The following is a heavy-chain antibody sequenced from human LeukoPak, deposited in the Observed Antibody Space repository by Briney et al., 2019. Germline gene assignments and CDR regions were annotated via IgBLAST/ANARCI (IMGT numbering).Heavy chain of an antibody. D-gene: IGHD3-9*01. J-gene: IGHJ6*02. CDR1: GFTFSSYG. CDR2: ISYDGSSK. Sequence: GGSLRLSCAASGFTFSSYGMHWVRQAPGKGLEWVAVISYDGSSKYYADSVKGRFTISRDNSKNTLYLQMNSLRAEDTAVYYCAKGLTQGSRYYYGMDVWGQGTTVTVSS. CDR3: AKGLTQGSRYYYGMDV. V-gene: IGHV3-30*18.